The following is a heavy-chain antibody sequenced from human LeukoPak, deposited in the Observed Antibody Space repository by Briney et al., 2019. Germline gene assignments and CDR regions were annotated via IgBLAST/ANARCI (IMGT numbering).Heavy chain of an antibody. J-gene: IGHJ5*02. CDR3: AKDLFYGDLKRFDP. CDR2: ISGSGGST. Sequence: GGSLRLSCAASGFTFSSYAMSWVRQAPGKGLEWVSAISGSGGSTYYADSVKGRFTISRDNSKNTLYLQLNSLRAEDTAVYYCAKDLFYGDLKRFDPWGQGTLVTVSS. V-gene: IGHV3-23*01. D-gene: IGHD4-17*01. CDR1: GFTFSSYA.